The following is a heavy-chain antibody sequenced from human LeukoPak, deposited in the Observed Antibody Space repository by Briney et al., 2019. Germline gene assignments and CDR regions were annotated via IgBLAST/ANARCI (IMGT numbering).Heavy chain of an antibody. V-gene: IGHV1-18*01. J-gene: IGHJ4*02. CDR1: GYTFTSYG. D-gene: IGHD2-2*01. CDR2: ISAYNGNT. CDR3: ARDRCSTSCWDY. Sequence: ASVKVSCKASGYTFTSYGISWVRQAPGQGLEWMGWISAYNGNTNYAQKLQGRVTMTRDTSTSTVYMELSSLRSDDTAVYYCARDRCSTSCWDYWGQGTLVTVSS.